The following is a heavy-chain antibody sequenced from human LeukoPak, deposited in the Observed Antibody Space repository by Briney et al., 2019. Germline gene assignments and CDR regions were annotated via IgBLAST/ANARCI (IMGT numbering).Heavy chain of an antibody. CDR2: IYHSGSI. CDR3: ARVNYDSLTGYIFDY. CDR1: GGSISSSNW. J-gene: IGHJ4*02. V-gene: IGHV4-4*02. D-gene: IGHD3-9*01. Sequence: SETLSLTCAVSGGSISSSNWWSCVRQPPGKGLEWIGEIYHSGSINYNPSLKSRVTISVDKSKNQFSLKLSSVNAADTAVYYCARVNYDSLTGYIFDYWGQGTLVTVSS.